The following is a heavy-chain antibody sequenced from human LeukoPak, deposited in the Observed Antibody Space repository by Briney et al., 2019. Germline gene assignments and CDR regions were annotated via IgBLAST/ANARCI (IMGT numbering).Heavy chain of an antibody. CDR2: VDPEDGET. Sequence: ASAKVSCKASGYTFTDYYMHWVQQAPGKGLEWMGRVDPEDGETIYAEKFQGRVTITADTSTDTAYMELSSLRSEDTAVYYCATGLVGGTDYFDYWGQGTLVTVSS. CDR1: GYTFTDYY. J-gene: IGHJ4*02. V-gene: IGHV1-69-2*01. CDR3: ATGLVGGTDYFDY. D-gene: IGHD1-26*01.